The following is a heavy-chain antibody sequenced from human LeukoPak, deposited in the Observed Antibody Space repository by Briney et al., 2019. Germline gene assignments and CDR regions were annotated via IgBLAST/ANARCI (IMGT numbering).Heavy chain of an antibody. D-gene: IGHD3-3*02. Sequence: SETLSLTCAVYGGSFSGYYWSWIRQPPGKGLEWIGEINHSGSTNYNPSLKSRVTISVDTSKNQFSLKLSSVTAADTAVYCCAREGRPFISGFDPWGQGTLVTVSS. J-gene: IGHJ5*02. CDR3: AREGRPFISGFDP. V-gene: IGHV4-34*01. CDR1: GGSFSGYY. CDR2: INHSGST.